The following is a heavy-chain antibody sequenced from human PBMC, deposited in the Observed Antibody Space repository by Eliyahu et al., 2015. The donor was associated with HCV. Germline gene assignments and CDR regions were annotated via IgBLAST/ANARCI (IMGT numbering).Heavy chain of an antibody. V-gene: IGHV4-4*02. CDR1: XXSISSNNW. CDR3: ANSKVVAATYCFES. J-gene: IGHJ4*03. CDR2: IYHTGIT. Sequence: QVRLQESGPGQVKPSGTLSLXCVVSXXSISSNNWWNWXRQSPGKGLEWIGEIYHTGITNYNPSLKSRVSILVDKSKNQFSLTLTSVTAADTAVYYCANSKVVAATYCFESWGQGTLVTVSS. D-gene: IGHD2-15*01.